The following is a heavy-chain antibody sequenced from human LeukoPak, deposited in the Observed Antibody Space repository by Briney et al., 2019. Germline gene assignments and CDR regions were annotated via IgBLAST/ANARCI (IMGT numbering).Heavy chain of an antibody. J-gene: IGHJ4*02. Sequence: PGGSLRLSCAASGFTVSSLAMHWVRQGPGKGLEWVAAISPDGDNEYYADSVKGRITISRDNSKNTLYLQMNSLTTDDTAVYYCAKDGPYTSSFDYWGQGTLVTVSS. D-gene: IGHD6-13*01. CDR1: GFTVSSLA. CDR2: ISPDGDNE. CDR3: AKDGPYTSSFDY. V-gene: IGHV3-30*18.